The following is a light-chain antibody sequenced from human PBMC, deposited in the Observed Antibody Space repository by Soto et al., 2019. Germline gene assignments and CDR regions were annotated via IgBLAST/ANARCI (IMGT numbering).Light chain of an antibody. CDR3: QQYGSSLPIT. V-gene: IGKV3-20*01. Sequence: EIALTQFPGTLSLSPGERATLSCRASQSVSSSYLAWYQQKPGQAPRLLIYGASSRATGIPDRFSGSGSGTDFTLTISRLEPEDFAVYYCQQYGSSLPITFGQGTRLEIK. CDR1: QSVSSSY. CDR2: GAS. J-gene: IGKJ5*01.